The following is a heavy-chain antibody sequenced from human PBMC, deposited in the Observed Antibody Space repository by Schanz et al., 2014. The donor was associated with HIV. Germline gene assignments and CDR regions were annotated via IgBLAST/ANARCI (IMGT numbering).Heavy chain of an antibody. Sequence: QVQLVQSGAEVKKPGASVNVSCKASGYTFINYGFSWVRQAPGQGLEWMGWISPYNGDTNYPQKFQGRVTLTIDTATSTAYMELRSLRSDDTAVYYCARSWYSTAWYSAENWFDPWGQGTTVIVSS. V-gene: IGHV1-18*01. CDR1: GYTFINYG. CDR2: ISPYNGDT. J-gene: IGHJ5*01. CDR3: ARSWYSTAWYSAENWFDP. D-gene: IGHD6-13*01.